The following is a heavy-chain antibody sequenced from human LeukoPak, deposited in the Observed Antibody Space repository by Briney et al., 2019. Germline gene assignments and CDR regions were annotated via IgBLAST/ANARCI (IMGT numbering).Heavy chain of an antibody. CDR1: GFTFGDYA. V-gene: IGHV3-43*02. D-gene: IGHD6-19*01. CDR2: ITGNGDNT. Sequence: GGSLRLSCAASGFTFGDYAMHWVRQAPGKGLECVSFITGNGDNTYYADSVRGRFTISRNNSKNTVYLQMNSLRVEDTAIYYCARSGSGWFDRWGQGTLVTVSS. J-gene: IGHJ5*02. CDR3: ARSGSGWFDR.